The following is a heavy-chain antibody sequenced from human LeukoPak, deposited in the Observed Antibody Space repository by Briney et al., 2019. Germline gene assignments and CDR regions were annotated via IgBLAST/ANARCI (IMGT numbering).Heavy chain of an antibody. Sequence: GGSLRLSCGASGFTFSYHWMHWVRQVPGKGVVWVSRIDGGGSSTSYADSVKGRFSISRDNAKSTLYLQMSSLRAEDTAVYYCARGPGSSGGAYVGDYWGPGTLVTVSS. CDR3: ARGPGSSGGAYVGDY. D-gene: IGHD3-22*01. J-gene: IGHJ4*01. CDR2: IDGGGSST. V-gene: IGHV3-74*01. CDR1: GFTFSYHW.